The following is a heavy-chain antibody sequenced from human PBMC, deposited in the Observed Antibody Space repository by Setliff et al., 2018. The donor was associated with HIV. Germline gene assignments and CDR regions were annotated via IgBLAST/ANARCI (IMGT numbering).Heavy chain of an antibody. CDR2: VSQSWNT. D-gene: IGHD6-19*01. J-gene: IGHJ4*02. Sequence: SETLSLTCSVSGYSISSGYYWAWIRQPPGKGLEWIGSVSQSWNTYYNPSLKSRITISIDTSNNQFSLKLTSVTAADTAAYYCARAGYSTGWYTQFDYWGQGALVTVSS. CDR3: ARAGYSTGWYTQFDY. CDR1: GYSISSGYY. V-gene: IGHV4-38-2*02.